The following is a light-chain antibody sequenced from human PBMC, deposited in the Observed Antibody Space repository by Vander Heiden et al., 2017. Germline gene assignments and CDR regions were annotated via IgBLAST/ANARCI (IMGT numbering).Light chain of an antibody. Sequence: QSALTQPASVSASPGPSIAISCTRTSSDVGGYNHVSWYQQHPGKAPKLMIYDVTNRPSVVSNRFSGSKSGNTASLTISGLQAEDEADYYCSSYTSSSTLLFGGGTKLTVL. CDR3: SSYTSSSTLL. CDR2: DVT. CDR1: SSDVGGYNH. V-gene: IGLV2-14*03. J-gene: IGLJ2*01.